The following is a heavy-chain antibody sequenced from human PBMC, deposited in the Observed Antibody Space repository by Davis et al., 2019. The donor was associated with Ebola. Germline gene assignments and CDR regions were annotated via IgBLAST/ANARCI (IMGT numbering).Heavy chain of an antibody. V-gene: IGHV1-3*01. CDR1: GYTFTSYA. Sequence: AASVKVSCKASGYTFTSYAMHWVRQAPGQRLEWMGWINAGNGNTKYSQKFQGRVTITRDTSASTAYMELSSLRSEDTAVYYCAREPDGSGSHGYWGQGTLVTVSS. CDR2: INAGNGNT. CDR3: AREPDGSGSHGY. D-gene: IGHD3-10*01. J-gene: IGHJ4*02.